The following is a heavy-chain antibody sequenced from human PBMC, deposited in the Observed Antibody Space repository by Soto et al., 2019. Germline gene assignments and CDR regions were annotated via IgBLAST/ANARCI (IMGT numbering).Heavy chain of an antibody. CDR1: GYTFTSYG. J-gene: IGHJ6*02. CDR3: ATVGYCISTSCYSGPYYYGMDV. D-gene: IGHD2-2*02. V-gene: IGHV1-18*01. CDR2: ISAYNGNT. Sequence: ASVKVSCKASGYTFTSYGISWVRQAPGQGLEWMGWISAYNGNTNYAQKLQGRVTMTTDTSTSTAYMELRSLRSDDTAVYYCATVGYCISTSCYSGPYYYGMDVWGQGTTVTVSS.